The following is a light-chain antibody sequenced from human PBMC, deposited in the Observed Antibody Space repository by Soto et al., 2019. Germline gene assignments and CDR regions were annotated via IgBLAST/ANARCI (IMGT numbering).Light chain of an antibody. CDR1: RSNIGNYY. Sequence: LLTQPPSVSAAPGQRVTISCSGGRSNIGNYYVSWYHQLPGTAPKVLIFDNDKRPSGIPDRFSGSKSGTSATLAITGIQTGDGGEYSCGAWDDSLNVYLFGGGTRSPS. J-gene: IGLJ1*01. V-gene: IGLV1-51*01. CDR3: GAWDDSLNVYL. CDR2: DND.